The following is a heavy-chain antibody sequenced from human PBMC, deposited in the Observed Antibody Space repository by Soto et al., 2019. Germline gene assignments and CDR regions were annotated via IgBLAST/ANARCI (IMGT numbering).Heavy chain of an antibody. V-gene: IGHV1-69*08. Sequence: QVQLVQSGAEVKKPGSSVKVSCKASGGTFSSYTISWVRQAPGQGLEWMGRIIPILGIANYAQKFQGRVTMTADKTTSTAYMELSRRRSEDTAVYYCAREGRGIVVVAAATAAGMDVWGQGTTVTVSS. D-gene: IGHD2-2*01. CDR2: IIPILGIA. J-gene: IGHJ6*02. CDR3: AREGRGIVVVAAATAAGMDV. CDR1: GGTFSSYT.